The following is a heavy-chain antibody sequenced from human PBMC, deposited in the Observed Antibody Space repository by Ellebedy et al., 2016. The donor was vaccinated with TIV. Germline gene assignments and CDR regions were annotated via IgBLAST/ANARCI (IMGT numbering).Heavy chain of an antibody. V-gene: IGHV4-30-2*01. CDR2: IYHSGST. Sequence: SETLSLXCAVSGGSISSGGYSWSWIRQPPGKGLEWIGYIYHSGSTYYNPSLKSRVTISVDRSKNQFSLKLSSVTAADTAVYYCARAGAVTTADWGQGTLVTVSS. J-gene: IGHJ4*02. CDR3: ARAGAVTTAD. CDR1: GGSISSGGYS. D-gene: IGHD4-17*01.